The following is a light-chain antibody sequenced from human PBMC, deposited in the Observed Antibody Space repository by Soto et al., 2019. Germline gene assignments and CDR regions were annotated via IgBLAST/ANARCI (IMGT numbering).Light chain of an antibody. CDR3: DQYNSYPRT. Sequence: DTQMTQSPSILSASVGDRVTITCRASQTIYSWLAWYQQKPGQAPRLLIHKASTVETGVPSRCSGSGYGSEFTLIISSLQPDDSATYYGDQYNSYPRTFGQGTKV. V-gene: IGKV1-5*03. CDR2: KAS. J-gene: IGKJ1*01. CDR1: QTIYSW.